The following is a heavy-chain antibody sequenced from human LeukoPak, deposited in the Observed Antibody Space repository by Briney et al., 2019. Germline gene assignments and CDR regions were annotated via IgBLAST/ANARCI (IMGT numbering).Heavy chain of an antibody. J-gene: IGHJ4*02. CDR2: IVSDGSST. CDR3: ARIPTVTSVIGNY. D-gene: IGHD4-17*01. Sequence: GGSLRLSRAVSGFTFSSYWMHWVRQAPGKGLGWVSCIVSDGSSTSYADSVKGRVTISRDNGKNTLYLQMNSLRAEDTVGYYCARIPTVTSVIGNYWGQGTLVTVSS. V-gene: IGHV3-74*01. CDR1: GFTFSSYW.